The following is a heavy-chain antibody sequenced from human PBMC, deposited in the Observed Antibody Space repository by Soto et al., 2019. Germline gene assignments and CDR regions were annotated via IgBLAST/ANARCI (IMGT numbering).Heavy chain of an antibody. V-gene: IGHV3-48*02. CDR1: GFTFSSYS. Sequence: GALRLSCAASGFTFSSYSMNWVRQAPGKGLEWVSYISSSSTIYYADSVKGQFTISRDNAKNSLYLQMNSLRDEDTAVYYCARDMGSRLYYYGMDVWGQGTTVTVSS. CDR2: ISSSSTI. D-gene: IGHD2-15*01. J-gene: IGHJ6*02. CDR3: ARDMGSRLYYYGMDV.